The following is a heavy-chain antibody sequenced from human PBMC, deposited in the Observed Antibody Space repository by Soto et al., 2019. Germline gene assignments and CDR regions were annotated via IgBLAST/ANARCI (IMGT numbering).Heavy chain of an antibody. Sequence: PSETLSLTCTVSNDSIRSGTYYGAWVRQPPGRGLEWIGSHSYLGTTDYNPYLKSGVIISKAASKNQFSLKLTFMTAAVSSVNYCEKSRSYSGWSEENFWGQGTTVAFSS. CDR1: NDSIRSGTYY. V-gene: IGHV4-39*01. D-gene: IGHD6-19*01. J-gene: IGHJ4*02. CDR3: EKSRSYSGWSEENF. CDR2: HSYLGTT.